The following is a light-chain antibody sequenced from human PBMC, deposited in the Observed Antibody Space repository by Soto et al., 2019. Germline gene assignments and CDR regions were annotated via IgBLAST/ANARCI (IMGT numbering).Light chain of an antibody. CDR1: TSDVGSYNY. CDR3: CSYAGSYSWV. CDR2: DVN. Sequence: QSALTKPRSVSGSPGQSVTISCTGTTSDVGSYNYVSWYQQHPDKVPKLVIYDVNRRPSGVPDRFSGSKSGNTASLTISGLQTEDEGDYYCCSYAGSYSWVFGGGTKVTVL. J-gene: IGLJ3*02. V-gene: IGLV2-11*01.